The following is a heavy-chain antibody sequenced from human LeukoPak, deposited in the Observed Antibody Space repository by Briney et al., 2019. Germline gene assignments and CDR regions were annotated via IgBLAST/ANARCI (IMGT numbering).Heavy chain of an antibody. Sequence: SQTLSLTCAVSGGSISSGGYSWSWIRQPPGKGLECIGYIYHSGSTYYNPSLKSRVTIPVDRSKNQFSLKLSSVTAADTAVYYCARGQGYFDYWGQGTLVTVSS. V-gene: IGHV4-30-2*01. CDR1: GGSISSGGYS. J-gene: IGHJ4*02. CDR2: IYHSGST. CDR3: ARGQGYFDY.